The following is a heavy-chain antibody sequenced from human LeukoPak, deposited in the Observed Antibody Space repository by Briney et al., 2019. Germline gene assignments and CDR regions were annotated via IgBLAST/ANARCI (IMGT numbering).Heavy chain of an antibody. CDR3: ARDRDGDYAGY. CDR1: GFTFSSYW. D-gene: IGHD4-17*01. J-gene: IGHJ4*02. V-gene: IGHV3-74*01. CDR2: INPDGSYT. Sequence: AGGSLRLSCAASGFTFSSYWMHWVRQAPGKGLVWVSRINPDGSYTSYADSVKGRFTISRDNSKNTLYLQMNSLRAEDTAVYYCARDRDGDYAGYWGQGTLVTVSS.